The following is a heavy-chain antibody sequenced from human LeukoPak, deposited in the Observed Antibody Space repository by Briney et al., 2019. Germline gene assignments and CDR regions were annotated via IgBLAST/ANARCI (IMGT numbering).Heavy chain of an antibody. CDR3: ARHGYSSSWYTNWSYYYYMDV. CDR2: IYPGDSDT. CDR1: GYSFTSYW. V-gene: IGHV5-51*01. Sequence: PGESLKISCKRSGYSFTSYWIGWVRQMPGKGLEWMGIIYPGDSDTRYSPSFQGQVTISADKSISTAYLQWSSLKASDTAMYYCARHGYSSSWYTNWSYYYYMDVWGKGTTVTVSS. D-gene: IGHD6-13*01. J-gene: IGHJ6*03.